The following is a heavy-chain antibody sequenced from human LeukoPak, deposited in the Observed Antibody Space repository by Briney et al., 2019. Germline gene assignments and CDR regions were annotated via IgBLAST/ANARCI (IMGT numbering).Heavy chain of an antibody. D-gene: IGHD2-21*01. V-gene: IGHV3-30-3*01. CDR2: ISYDGSNK. J-gene: IGHJ4*02. CDR3: STNNCGGDCYHLPGDY. CDR1: GFTFSSYA. Sequence: SGGSLRLSCAASGFTFSSYAMHWVRQAPGKGLEWVAVISYDGSNKYYADSVKGRFTISRDNSKNTLYLQMNSLRAEDTAVYYCSTNNCGGDCYHLPGDYWGQGTLVTVSS.